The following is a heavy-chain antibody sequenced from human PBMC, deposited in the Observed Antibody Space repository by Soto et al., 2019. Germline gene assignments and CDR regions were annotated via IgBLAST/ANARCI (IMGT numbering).Heavy chain of an antibody. CDR3: ARAGVAGYRYFDY. Sequence: EVQLVESGGGLVQPGGSLRLSCAASGFTFSDHYMDWVRQAPGKGLEWVGRIRNKANSYSTEYAASVKGRFTISRDESKDSLYLQMNGLKTEDTAVYYCARAGVAGYRYFDYWGQGTLVTVSS. CDR2: IRNKANSYST. V-gene: IGHV3-72*01. D-gene: IGHD6-19*01. CDR1: GFTFSDHY. J-gene: IGHJ4*02.